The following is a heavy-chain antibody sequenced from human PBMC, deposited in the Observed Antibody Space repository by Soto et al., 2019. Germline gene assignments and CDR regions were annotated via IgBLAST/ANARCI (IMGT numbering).Heavy chain of an antibody. J-gene: IGHJ4*02. Sequence: QVQLVQSGAEVKKPGSSVKVSCKASGGTFSSYTISWVRQAPGQGLEWMGRIIPILGIANYAQKFQGRVPITADKSRSTADMELSSLRSEDTAVYYCARHSTPGGWPADGPADYWGQGTLVTVSS. CDR2: IIPILGIA. CDR1: GGTFSSYT. CDR3: ARHSTPGGWPADGPADY. D-gene: IGHD6-19*01. V-gene: IGHV1-69*02.